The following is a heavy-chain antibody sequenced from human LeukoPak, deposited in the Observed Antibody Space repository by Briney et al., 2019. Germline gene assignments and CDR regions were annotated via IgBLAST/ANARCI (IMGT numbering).Heavy chain of an antibody. CDR1: GFTFSNAW. CDR2: IKQDGSEK. CDR3: ASDREYYYGSGSFDY. J-gene: IGHJ4*02. Sequence: GGSLRLSCAASGFTFSNAWMSWVRQAPGKGLEWVANIKQDGSEKYYVDSVKGRFTISRDNAKNSLYLQMNSLRAEDTAVYHCASDREYYYGSGSFDYWGQGTLVTVSS. V-gene: IGHV3-7*04. D-gene: IGHD3-10*01.